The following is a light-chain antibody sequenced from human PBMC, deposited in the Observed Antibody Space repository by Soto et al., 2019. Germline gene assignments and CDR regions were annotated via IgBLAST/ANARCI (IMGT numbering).Light chain of an antibody. V-gene: IGLV1-44*01. CDR3: EAWDDSLSGVV. Sequence: QSVLTQPPSASGTPGQRVTISGSGSRSNIGTYSVNWYQQLPGAAPNLLIYTNNQRPSGVVYRFSGSKSGTSASLAISGLQSGDEANYYCEAWDDSLSGVVFGGGTKLTVL. CDR2: TNN. CDR1: RSNIGTYS. J-gene: IGLJ2*01.